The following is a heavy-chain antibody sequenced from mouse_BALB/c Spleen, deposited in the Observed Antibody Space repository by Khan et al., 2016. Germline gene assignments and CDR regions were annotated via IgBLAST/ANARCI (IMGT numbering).Heavy chain of an antibody. D-gene: IGHD1-1*01. CDR3: ARSGTTVVADY. CDR1: GYTFTSYW. J-gene: IGHJ2*01. Sequence: QVQLQQSGAELARPGASVKLSCKASGYTFTSYWMQWVKQRPGQGLEWIGAIYPGDGDTRYTQKFKGKATLTADKSSSTAYMQLSSLASEDSAVYYCARSGTTVVADYWGRGTTLTVSS. CDR2: IYPGDGDT. V-gene: IGHV1-87*01.